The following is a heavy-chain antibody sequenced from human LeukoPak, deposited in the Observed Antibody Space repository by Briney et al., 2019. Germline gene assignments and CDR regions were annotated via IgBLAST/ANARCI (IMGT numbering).Heavy chain of an antibody. Sequence: GGSLRLSCAAPGFSFYDYAIHWVRQAPGKGLEWVSLISGDGGSTFYADSVKGRFTISRDNSKNSLYLQMSSLRSQDTALYYCARESDSSGWYDSWGQGTLVTVSS. D-gene: IGHD3-22*01. J-gene: IGHJ5*01. V-gene: IGHV3-43*02. CDR2: ISGDGGST. CDR3: ARESDSSGWYDS. CDR1: GFSFYDYA.